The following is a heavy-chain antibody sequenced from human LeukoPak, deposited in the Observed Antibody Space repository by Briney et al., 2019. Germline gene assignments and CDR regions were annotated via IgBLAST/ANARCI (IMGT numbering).Heavy chain of an antibody. CDR2: INPNSGGT. J-gene: IGHJ4*02. CDR1: GYTFTGYY. V-gene: IGHV1-2*02. Sequence: ASVKVSCKASGYTFTGYYMHWVRQAPGQGLEWMGWINPNSGGTNYAQKFQGRVTMTRDTSISTAYMELSRLRSDDTAVYYCARDPYSGSSYFDYWGQGTLVTVSS. CDR3: ARDPYSGSSYFDY. D-gene: IGHD1-26*01.